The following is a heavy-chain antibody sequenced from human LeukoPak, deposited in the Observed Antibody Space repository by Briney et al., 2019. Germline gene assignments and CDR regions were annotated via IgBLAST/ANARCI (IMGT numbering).Heavy chain of an antibody. D-gene: IGHD3-3*01. Sequence: SVKVSCKASGGTFSSYAISWVRQAPGQGLEWMGGIIPIFGTANYAQKFQGRVTITADESTSTAYMELSSLRSEDMAVYYCASRAYDFWSGYSAEYFQHWGQGTLVTVSS. V-gene: IGHV1-69*13. J-gene: IGHJ1*01. CDR3: ASRAYDFWSGYSAEYFQH. CDR1: GGTFSSYA. CDR2: IIPIFGTA.